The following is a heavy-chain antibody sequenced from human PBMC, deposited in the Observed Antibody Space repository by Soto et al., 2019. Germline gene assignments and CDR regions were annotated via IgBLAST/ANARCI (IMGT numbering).Heavy chain of an antibody. J-gene: IGHJ3*02. CDR2: TYYRSKWYN. V-gene: IGHV6-1*01. CDR3: AREVRREQQWLVPRLDAFDI. CDR1: GDSVSSNSAA. Sequence: QSQTLSLTCAISGDSVSSNSAAWNWIRQSPSRGLEWLGRTYYRSKWYNDYAVSVKSRITINPDTSKNQFSLQLNSVTPEDTAVYYCAREVRREQQWLVPRLDAFDIWGQGTMVTVSS. D-gene: IGHD6-19*01.